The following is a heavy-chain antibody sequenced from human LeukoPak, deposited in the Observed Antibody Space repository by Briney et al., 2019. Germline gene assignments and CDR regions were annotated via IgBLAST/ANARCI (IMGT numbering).Heavy chain of an antibody. CDR3: ARGGSGWLGGYYYYYMDV. CDR1: GGSISSSSYY. J-gene: IGHJ6*03. Sequence: SETLSLTCTVSGGSISSSSYYWGWNRQPPGKGLEWIGSIYYSGSTYYNPSLKSRVTISVDTSKNQFSLKLSSVTAADTAVYYCARGGSGWLGGYYYYYMDVWGKGTTVTVSS. CDR2: IYYSGST. V-gene: IGHV4-39*07. D-gene: IGHD6-19*01.